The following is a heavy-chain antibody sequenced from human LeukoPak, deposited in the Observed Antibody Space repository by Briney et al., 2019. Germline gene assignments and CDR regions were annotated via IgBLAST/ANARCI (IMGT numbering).Heavy chain of an antibody. CDR3: ASYDTLTGGGGSWFDP. CDR1: GGSVSSGSYY. D-gene: IGHD3-9*01. Sequence: SETLSLTCTVSGGSVSSGSYYWSWIRQPPGKGLEWIGYIYYSGSTNYNPSLKSRVTISVDTSKNQFSLKLSSVTAADTAVCYCASYDTLTGGGGSWFDPWGQGTLVTVSS. J-gene: IGHJ5*02. V-gene: IGHV4-61*01. CDR2: IYYSGST.